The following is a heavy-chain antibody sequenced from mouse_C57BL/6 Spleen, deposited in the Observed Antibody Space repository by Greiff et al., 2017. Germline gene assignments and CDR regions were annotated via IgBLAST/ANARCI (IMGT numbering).Heavy chain of an antibody. D-gene: IGHD1-1*01. J-gene: IGHJ3*01. CDR3: ARNYYGSSYGAWFAY. Sequence: VQLQQSGPELVKPGASVKMSCKASGYTFTDYNMHWVKQSHGKSLEWIGYINPNNGGTSYNQKFKGKATLTVNKSSSTAYMELRSLTSEDSAVYYCARNYYGSSYGAWFAYWGQGTLVTVSA. CDR1: GYTFTDYN. CDR2: INPNNGGT. V-gene: IGHV1-22*01.